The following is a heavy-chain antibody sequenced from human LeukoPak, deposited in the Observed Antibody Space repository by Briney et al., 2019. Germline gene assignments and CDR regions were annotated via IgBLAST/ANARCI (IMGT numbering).Heavy chain of an antibody. D-gene: IGHD6-6*01. CDR1: GGSISSGGYY. J-gene: IGHJ4*02. CDR2: IYYSGST. CDR3: ARSSPPETLDY. V-gene: IGHV4-31*03. Sequence: SETLSLTCTVSGGSISSGGYYWSWIRQHPGKGLEWIGYIYYSGSTYYNPSLKSRVTISVDTSKNQFSLKLSSVTAADTAVYYCARSSPPETLDYWGQGTLVTVSS.